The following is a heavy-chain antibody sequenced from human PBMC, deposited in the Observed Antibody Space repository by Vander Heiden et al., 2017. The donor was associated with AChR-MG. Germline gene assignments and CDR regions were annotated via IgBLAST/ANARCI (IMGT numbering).Heavy chain of an antibody. D-gene: IGHD1-26*01. Sequence: QLQLQESGSGLVKPSQTLSLTCAVSGASISSGGYSWSWIRQPPGKGLEWIGYIYHSGSTYYNPSLKSRVTISVDRSKNQFALKLSSVTAADTAVYYCARVLSIVAPTMDVWGKGTTVTVSS. CDR1: GASISSGGYS. CDR3: ARVLSIVAPTMDV. CDR2: IYHSGST. V-gene: IGHV4-30-2*01. J-gene: IGHJ6*04.